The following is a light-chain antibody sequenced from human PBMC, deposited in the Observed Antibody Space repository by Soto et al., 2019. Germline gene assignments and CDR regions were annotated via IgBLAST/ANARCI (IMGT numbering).Light chain of an antibody. CDR3: QQYSSTPPT. CDR2: WAS. V-gene: IGKV4-1*01. CDR1: QSVLYSSNNKNY. Sequence: DIVMTQSPDSLAVSLGERATINCKSSQSVLYSSNNKNYLAWYQQKPGQPPKLLIYWASTRESGVPDRFSGSGSGKDFPLTISSLQAEDVAVYYCQQYSSTPPTFGPGTKVDIK. J-gene: IGKJ3*01.